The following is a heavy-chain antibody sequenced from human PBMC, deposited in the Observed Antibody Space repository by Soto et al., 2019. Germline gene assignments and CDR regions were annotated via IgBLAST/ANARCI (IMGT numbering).Heavy chain of an antibody. D-gene: IGHD2-21*01. CDR3: TRGPSGDKVDF. J-gene: IGHJ4*02. Sequence: SETLSLTCTVSGGSISSSSYYWGWIRQPPGKGLEWIGSIYYSGSTYTNPSLMGRATISLDTSKNLFSLNLKSVTAADTAVYYCTRGPSGDKVDFWGQGLLVTVSS. CDR2: IYYSGST. V-gene: IGHV4-39*01. CDR1: GGSISSSSYY.